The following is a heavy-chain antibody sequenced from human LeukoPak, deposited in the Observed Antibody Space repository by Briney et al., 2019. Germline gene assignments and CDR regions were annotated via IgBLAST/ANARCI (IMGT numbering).Heavy chain of an antibody. V-gene: IGHV4-34*01. CDR3: ARKYSSGGGRHYYYYMDV. CDR1: GGSFSGYY. CDR2: INHSGST. J-gene: IGHJ6*03. Sequence: PSETLSLTCAVYGGSFSGYYWSWIRQPPGKGLEWIGEINHSGSTNYNPSLKSRVTISVDTSKNQFSLKLSSVTAADTAVYYCARKYSSGGGRHYYYYMDVWGKGTTVTVSS. D-gene: IGHD6-19*01.